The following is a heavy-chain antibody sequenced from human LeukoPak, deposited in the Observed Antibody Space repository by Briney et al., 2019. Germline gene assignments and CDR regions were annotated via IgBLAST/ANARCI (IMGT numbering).Heavy chain of an antibody. D-gene: IGHD3-10*01. CDR1: GFTFDDYG. V-gene: IGHV3-20*04. Sequence: GGSLRLSCAASGFTFDDYGMSWVRQAPGKGLEWVSGINWNGGSTGHADSVKGRLTISTDNAKNSLYLQMNSLRAEDTALYYCARSARGVSGFYFDYWGQGTLVTVSS. J-gene: IGHJ4*02. CDR3: ARSARGVSGFYFDY. CDR2: INWNGGST.